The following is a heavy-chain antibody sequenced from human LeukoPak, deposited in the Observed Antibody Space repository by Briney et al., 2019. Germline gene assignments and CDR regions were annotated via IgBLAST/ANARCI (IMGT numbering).Heavy chain of an antibody. D-gene: IGHD3-22*01. Sequence: PRGSLRLSCAASGFTVSSNYMSWVRQAPGKGLEWVSVIYSGGSTYYADSVKGRFTISRDNSKNTLHLQMNSLRAEDTAVYYCARVRKGPRYYYDSSGYIDYFDYWGQGTLVTVSS. CDR1: GFTVSSNY. CDR3: ARVRKGPRYYYDSSGYIDYFDY. CDR2: IYSGGST. V-gene: IGHV3-53*01. J-gene: IGHJ4*02.